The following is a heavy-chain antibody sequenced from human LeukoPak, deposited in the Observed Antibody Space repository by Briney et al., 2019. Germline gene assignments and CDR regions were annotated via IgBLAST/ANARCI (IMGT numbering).Heavy chain of an antibody. CDR3: ARELVSLGTGYFDL. J-gene: IGHJ2*01. D-gene: IGHD7-27*01. CDR1: GFTFRAYG. Sequence: GGSLRLSCEASGFTFRAYGMTWVRQAPGKGLEWVSGITGSSTWTYYADSVRGRFTISRDNSKNTLHLQMNNLTADDTAIYYCARELVSLGTGYFDLWGRGTLVTVSS. CDR2: ITGSSTWT. V-gene: IGHV3-23*01.